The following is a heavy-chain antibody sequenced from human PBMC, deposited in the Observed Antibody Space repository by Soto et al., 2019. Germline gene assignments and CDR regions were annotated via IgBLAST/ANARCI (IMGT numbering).Heavy chain of an antibody. D-gene: IGHD3-16*01. J-gene: IGHJ6*02. Sequence: ASVKVSCKASGGTFNSYGISWVRQAPGQGLDWMGWINPNSGGTNYAQKFQGRVTMTRDTSISTAYMELSRLRSDDTAVYYCARWGLTMRGMDVWGQGTTVTVSS. CDR2: INPNSGGT. CDR1: GGTFNSYG. CDR3: ARWGLTMRGMDV. V-gene: IGHV1-2*02.